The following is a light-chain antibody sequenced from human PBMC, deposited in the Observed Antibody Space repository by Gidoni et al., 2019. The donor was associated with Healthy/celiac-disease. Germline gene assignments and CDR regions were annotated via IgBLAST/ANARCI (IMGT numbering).Light chain of an antibody. Sequence: DIVMTQSPDSLAGSLGERATINCKSSQSVLYSSNNKNYLAWYQQKPGQPPKLLIYWASTRESGVPDRFSGSGSETDFTLTISRLQAEDVAFYYCQQYYSTLPYTFGQGTKLEIK. CDR2: WAS. V-gene: IGKV4-1*01. J-gene: IGKJ2*01. CDR3: QQYYSTLPYT. CDR1: QSVLYSSNNKNY.